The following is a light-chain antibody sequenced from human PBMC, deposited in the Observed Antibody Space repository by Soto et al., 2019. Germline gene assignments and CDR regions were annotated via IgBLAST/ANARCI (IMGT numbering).Light chain of an antibody. CDR1: QSVSSN. CDR2: VAS. J-gene: IGKJ1*01. V-gene: IGKV3D-15*01. Sequence: EVVMPKKKATLSVSRGERATLSCRASQSVSSNFAWYQQKPGQAPRLLTYVASNRAPGIPDRFSGSGSGTEFALTIRSLQPEDFAVYYCQQYYNWPRTFGQGTQVDI. CDR3: QQYYNWPRT.